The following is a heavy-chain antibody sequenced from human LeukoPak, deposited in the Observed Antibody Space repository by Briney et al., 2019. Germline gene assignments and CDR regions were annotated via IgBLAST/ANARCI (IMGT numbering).Heavy chain of an antibody. CDR1: GFTFSSYG. V-gene: IGHV3-33*08. CDR2: IWYGGSNK. Sequence: GGSLRLSFAASGFTFSSYGMHWVRQAPGKGLEWVAVIWYGGSNKYYADSVKGRFTISRDNSKNTLYLQMNRLRAEDTAVYYCAKGTVTYSRRVPDAFDIWGQGTMVTVSS. D-gene: IGHD4-17*01. CDR3: AKGTVTYSRRVPDAFDI. J-gene: IGHJ3*02.